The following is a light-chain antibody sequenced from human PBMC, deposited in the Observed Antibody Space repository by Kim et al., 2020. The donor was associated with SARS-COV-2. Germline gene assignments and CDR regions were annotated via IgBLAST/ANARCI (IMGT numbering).Light chain of an antibody. CDR2: GAS. J-gene: IGKJ2*01. Sequence: VSPGQRVTLSCTASQSVNSNLAWYQQKRGQSPTLLIFGASTMATGVPARFSGRGFGTEFSFTISSLQSEDFANYFCQQYENWPPYTFGQGTKLEI. V-gene: IGKV3-15*01. CDR1: QSVNSN. CDR3: QQYENWPPYT.